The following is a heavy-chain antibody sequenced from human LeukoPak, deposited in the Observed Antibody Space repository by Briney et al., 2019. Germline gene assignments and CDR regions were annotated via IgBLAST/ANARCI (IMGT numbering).Heavy chain of an antibody. CDR2: ITTTGGSI. CDR3: ATSFGATRGY. CDR1: GFSFSSYN. D-gene: IGHD3-10*01. J-gene: IGHJ4*02. V-gene: IGHV3-21*06. Sequence: GGSLRLSCAASGFSFSSYNMYWVRQAPGQGLEWVSSITTTGGSIYYADSVRGRFTISRDNAKNSLFLHMNTLRIEDTAVYYCATSFGATRGYWGQGTLVTVSS.